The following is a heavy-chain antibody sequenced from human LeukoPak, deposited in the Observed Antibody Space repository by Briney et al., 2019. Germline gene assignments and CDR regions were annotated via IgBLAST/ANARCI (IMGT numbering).Heavy chain of an antibody. Sequence: PSETLSLTCAVSGGSISSGGYSWSWIRQPPGKGLEWIGYIYHSGSTYYNPSLKSRVTISVDRSKNQFSLKLSSVTAADTAVYYCARVGSYGDFDYWGQGTLVTVSS. D-gene: IGHD4-17*01. V-gene: IGHV4-30-2*01. CDR2: IYHSGST. CDR1: GGSISSGGYS. J-gene: IGHJ4*02. CDR3: ARVGSYGDFDY.